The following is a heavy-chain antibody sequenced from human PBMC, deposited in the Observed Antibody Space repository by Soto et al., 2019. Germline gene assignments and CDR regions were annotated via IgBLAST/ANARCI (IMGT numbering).Heavy chain of an antibody. J-gene: IGHJ6*02. D-gene: IGHD2-8*01. Sequence: QVQLEQSGAGVKKPGSSVKVSCKASGGTFRTAAVSWVRQAPGQGLEWMGGIMPVFRTPDYAQKFHGRVTITADESTSTAYMELSGLRSDDTAVYYCARDNDRPQLGGNYYYIFDVWGQGTTITVSS. CDR3: ARDNDRPQLGGNYYYIFDV. CDR2: IMPVFRTP. CDR1: GGTFRTAA. V-gene: IGHV1-69*12.